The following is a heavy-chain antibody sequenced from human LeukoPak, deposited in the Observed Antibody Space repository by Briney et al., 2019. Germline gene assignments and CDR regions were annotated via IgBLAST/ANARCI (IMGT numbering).Heavy chain of an antibody. CDR1: GYTFTSYY. J-gene: IGHJ3*02. CDR2: INPSGGST. Sequence: GASVKVSCKASGYTFTSYYMHWVRQAPGQGLEWMGIINPSGGSTSYAQKFQGRVTMTRDTSTSTVYMGLSSLRSEDTAVYYCARGLITGTTDEAFDIWGQGTMVTVSS. D-gene: IGHD1-20*01. CDR3: ARGLITGTTDEAFDI. V-gene: IGHV1-46*01.